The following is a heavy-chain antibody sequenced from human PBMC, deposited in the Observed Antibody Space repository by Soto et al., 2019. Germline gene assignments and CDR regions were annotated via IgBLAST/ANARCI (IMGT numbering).Heavy chain of an antibody. J-gene: IGHJ5*02. CDR3: AKLEGSVPVDGDWFDP. D-gene: IGHD6-19*01. V-gene: IGHV3-30*18. Sequence: QVQLVESGGGVVQPGRSLRLSCAASGFSFSSHGMHWVRQAPGRGLEWVAVISHDGSFKSYADSLRGRFTVSRDNSKNPLYLQIHSLRPEDTAVYYCAKLEGSVPVDGDWFDPWGHGTLVTVSS. CDR2: ISHDGSFK. CDR1: GFSFSSHG.